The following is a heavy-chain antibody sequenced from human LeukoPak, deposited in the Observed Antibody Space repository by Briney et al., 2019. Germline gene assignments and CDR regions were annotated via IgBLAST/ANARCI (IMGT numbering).Heavy chain of an antibody. V-gene: IGHV1-69*13. CDR2: IIPIFGTA. CDR1: GGTSSSYA. CDR3: ARSDPGIAAAPHWFDP. J-gene: IGHJ5*02. D-gene: IGHD6-13*01. Sequence: GASVKVSCKASGGTSSSYAISWVRQAPGQGLEWMGGIIPIFGTANYAQKFQGRVTITADESTSTAYMELSSLRSEDTAVYYCARSDPGIAAAPHWFDPWGQGTLVTVSS.